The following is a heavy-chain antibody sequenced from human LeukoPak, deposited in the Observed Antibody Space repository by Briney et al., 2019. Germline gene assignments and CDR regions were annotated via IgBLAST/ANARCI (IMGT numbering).Heavy chain of an antibody. V-gene: IGHV3-9*01. J-gene: IGHJ6*03. CDR2: ISWNSGSI. CDR3: ARDRFLVRGPYYYYYMDV. CDR1: GFTFDDYA. D-gene: IGHD3-10*01. Sequence: GGSLRLSCAASGFTFDDYAMHWVRQAPGKGLEWVSGISWNSGSIGYADSVKGRFTISRDNAKNSLYLQMNSLRAEDTAVYYCARDRFLVRGPYYYYYMDVWGKGTTVTVSS.